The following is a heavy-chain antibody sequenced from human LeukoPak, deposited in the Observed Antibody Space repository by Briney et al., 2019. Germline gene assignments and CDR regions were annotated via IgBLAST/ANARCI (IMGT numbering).Heavy chain of an antibody. V-gene: IGHV4-31*03. J-gene: IGHJ1*01. CDR3: ASVSYDTSLQH. CDR1: GXSISSGGYF. D-gene: IGHD3-22*01. CDR2: IYYSGST. Sequence: KTSETLSLTCTVSGXSISSGGYFWSWIRQHPGKGLEWIGYIYYSGSTYYNPSLKGRVTISVDTSKNQFSLRLSSVTAADTAIYYCASVSYDTSLQHWGQGTLVTVSS.